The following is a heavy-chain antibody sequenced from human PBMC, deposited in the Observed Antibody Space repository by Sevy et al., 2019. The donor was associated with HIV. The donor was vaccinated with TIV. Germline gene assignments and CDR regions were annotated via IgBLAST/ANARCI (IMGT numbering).Heavy chain of an antibody. J-gene: IGHJ6*02. CDR1: GGSISSGGYY. V-gene: IGHV4-31*03. D-gene: IGHD3-3*01. Sequence: SETLSLTCTVSGGSISSGGYYWSWIRQHPGKGLEWIGYIYYSGSTYYNPSLKSRVTISVDTSKNQFSLKLSSVTAADTAVYYCARLMFWSGLAAYYYYGMDVWGQGTTVTVSS. CDR2: IYYSGST. CDR3: ARLMFWSGLAAYYYYGMDV.